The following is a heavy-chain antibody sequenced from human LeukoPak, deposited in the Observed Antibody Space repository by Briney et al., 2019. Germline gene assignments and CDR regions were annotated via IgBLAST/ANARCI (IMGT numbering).Heavy chain of an antibody. Sequence: ASLKVSCKASGYTFTTSGISWVRQAPGQGLEWMGGIIPIFGTTNYAQKFQGRVTITADESTRTVYMEVSSLRSEDTAVYYCARAPSVTAPRDSDIVIIPAALDYWGQGTLVTVSS. V-gene: IGHV1-69*13. CDR1: GYTFTTSG. D-gene: IGHD2-2*01. J-gene: IGHJ4*02. CDR3: ARAPSVTAPRDSDIVIIPAALDY. CDR2: IIPIFGTT.